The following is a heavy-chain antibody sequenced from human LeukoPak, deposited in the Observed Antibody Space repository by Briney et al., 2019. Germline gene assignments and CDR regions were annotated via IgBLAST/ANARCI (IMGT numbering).Heavy chain of an antibody. V-gene: IGHV3-48*04. J-gene: IGHJ3*02. CDR3: ARESLGAFDI. CDR1: GFTLSPYT. CDR2: ISSSSSTM. Sequence: GGSRRLSCAASGFTLSPYTMNWVRQAPGKGLEWVSSISSSSSTMYYADSVKGRFTISRDNAKNSLYLQMNSLRAEDTTVYYCARESLGAFDIWGQGTMVTVSS.